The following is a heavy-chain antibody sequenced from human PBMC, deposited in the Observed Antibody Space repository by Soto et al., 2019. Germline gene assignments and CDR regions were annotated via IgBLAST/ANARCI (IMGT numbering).Heavy chain of an antibody. CDR3: AKGGTASSYSRSVF. Sequence: GGSLRLSCAASGFIFSSYGMHWVRQAPGKGLEWVTVISYDGRNKYYADSVKGRFTISRDNSKNTLFLQMNSLRAEDTAVYYCAKGGTASSYSRSVFWGQGTMVT. V-gene: IGHV3-30*18. CDR2: ISYDGRNK. J-gene: IGHJ3*01. D-gene: IGHD2-21*01. CDR1: GFIFSSYG.